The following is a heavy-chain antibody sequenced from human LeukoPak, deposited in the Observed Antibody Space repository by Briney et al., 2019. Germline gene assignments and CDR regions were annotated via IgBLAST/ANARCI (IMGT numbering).Heavy chain of an antibody. D-gene: IGHD3-10*01. CDR3: ARDQNYVSARGFLDY. J-gene: IGHJ4*02. Sequence: ASVKVSCKASGYTFTYYYMHWVRQAPGQGLEWMGIIDPSGGSTTYAQKFLGRVTMTRDTSTSTVYMDLSSLRSEDTAVFYCARDQNYVSARGFLDYWGQGTLVTVSS. CDR1: GYTFTYYY. CDR2: IDPSGGST. V-gene: IGHV1-46*01.